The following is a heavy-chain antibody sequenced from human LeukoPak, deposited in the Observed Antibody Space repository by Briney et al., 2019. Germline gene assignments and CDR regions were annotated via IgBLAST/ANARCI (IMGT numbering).Heavy chain of an antibody. V-gene: IGHV1-18*01. Sequence: GASVKVSCKASGYTFTTFHISWVRQAPGQGLEWMGWISAYNGNTSYAQKLQGRVALTTDTSTSTGYMKLRSLRSDDTAVYYCARGEVVPAAIDYWGQGTLVTVSS. CDR1: GYTFTTFH. CDR2: ISAYNGNT. D-gene: IGHD2-2*02. CDR3: ARGEVVPAAIDY. J-gene: IGHJ4*02.